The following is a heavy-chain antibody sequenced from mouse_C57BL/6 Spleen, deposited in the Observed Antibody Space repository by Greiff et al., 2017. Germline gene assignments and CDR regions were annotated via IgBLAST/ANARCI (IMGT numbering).Heavy chain of an antibody. Sequence: VQLQQPGAELVKPGASVKLSCKASGYTFTSYWMHWVKQRPGRGLEWIGRIDPNSGGTKYNEKFKSKATLTVDKPASTAYMQLSNLTSEDSAVYYWAREYYDGSSPRYWGQGTSVTVSS. V-gene: IGHV1-72*01. CDR2: IDPNSGGT. J-gene: IGHJ4*01. D-gene: IGHD1-1*01. CDR3: AREYYDGSSPRY. CDR1: GYTFTSYW.